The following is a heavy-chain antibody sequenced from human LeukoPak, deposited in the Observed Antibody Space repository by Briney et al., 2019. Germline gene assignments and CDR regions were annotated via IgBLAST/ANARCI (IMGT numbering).Heavy chain of an antibody. Sequence: GASVKVSCKASGYTFTSYDINWVRQATGQGLEGMGWMNPNSGNTGYAQKFQGRVTMTRDTSISTAYMELSSLRSEDTAVYYCARGKRWLQEKYFDYWGQGTLVTVSS. CDR3: ARGKRWLQEKYFDY. V-gene: IGHV1-8*01. CDR1: GYTFTSYD. D-gene: IGHD5-24*01. CDR2: MNPNSGNT. J-gene: IGHJ4*02.